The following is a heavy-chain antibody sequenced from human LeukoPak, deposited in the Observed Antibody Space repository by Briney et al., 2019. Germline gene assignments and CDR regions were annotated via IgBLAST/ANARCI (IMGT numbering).Heavy chain of an antibody. CDR2: ISGSGGST. V-gene: IGHV3-23*01. CDR1: GFTFSSYA. Sequence: GGSLRLSCAASGFTFSSYAMSWVRQAPGKGLEWVSAISGSGGSTYYADSVKGRFAISRDNSKNTLYLQMNSLRAEDTAVYYCAKDREVAGTFDYWGQGTLVTVSS. CDR3: AKDREVAGTFDY. D-gene: IGHD6-19*01. J-gene: IGHJ4*02.